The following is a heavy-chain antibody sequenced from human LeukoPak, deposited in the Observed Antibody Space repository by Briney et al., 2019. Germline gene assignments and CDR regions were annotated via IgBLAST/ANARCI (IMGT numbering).Heavy chain of an antibody. CDR1: GGSISSYY. CDR3: ARGDDYVWGSYRFDY. D-gene: IGHD3-16*02. V-gene: IGHV4-59*01. CDR2: IYYSGST. Sequence: SETLSLTRTVSGGSISSYYWSWIRQPPGKGLEWIGYIYYSGSTNYNPSLKSRVTISVDTSKNQFSLKLSSVTAADTAVYYCARGDDYVWGSYRFDYWGQGTLVTVSS. J-gene: IGHJ4*02.